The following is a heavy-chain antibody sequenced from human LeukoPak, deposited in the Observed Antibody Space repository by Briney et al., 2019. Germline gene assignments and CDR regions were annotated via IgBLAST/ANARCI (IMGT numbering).Heavy chain of an antibody. Sequence: GGSLRLSCAASGFTFSSYEMNWVRQAPGKGLEWVSYISSSGSTIYYADSVKGRFTISRDNAKNSLYLQMNSLRAEDTAVYYCAREGGYYDSYGDYWGQGTLVTVSS. D-gene: IGHD3-22*01. CDR3: AREGGYYDSYGDY. J-gene: IGHJ4*02. V-gene: IGHV3-48*03. CDR2: ISSSGSTI. CDR1: GFTFSSYE.